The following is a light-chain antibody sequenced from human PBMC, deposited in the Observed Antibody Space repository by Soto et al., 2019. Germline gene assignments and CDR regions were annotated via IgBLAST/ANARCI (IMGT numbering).Light chain of an antibody. J-gene: IGKJ1*01. V-gene: IGKV1-9*01. Sequence: IQLTQSPSSLSASVGDSVTITCQASRDIRDFLNWYQQKPGKAPKLLISTASTLQSGVPSRFSGSGSGTEFTLTISSLQPEDFATYYCQQLNNYPRTLGQGTKV. CDR2: TAS. CDR1: RDIRDF. CDR3: QQLNNYPRT.